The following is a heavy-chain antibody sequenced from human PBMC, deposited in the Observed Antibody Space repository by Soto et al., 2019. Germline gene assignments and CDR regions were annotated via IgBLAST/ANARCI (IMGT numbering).Heavy chain of an antibody. CDR2: ISGSGGST. CDR3: ARRTSGWYLAY. Sequence: EVQLLESGGGLVQPGGSLRLSCAASGFTFSSYAMSWVRQAPGKGLEWVSVISGSGGSTYYADSVKGRFTISRDNSKNRLYLQMNSLRAADTDVYYCARRTSGWYLAYWGQGTLVTVSS. CDR1: GFTFSSYA. V-gene: IGHV3-23*01. D-gene: IGHD6-19*01. J-gene: IGHJ4*02.